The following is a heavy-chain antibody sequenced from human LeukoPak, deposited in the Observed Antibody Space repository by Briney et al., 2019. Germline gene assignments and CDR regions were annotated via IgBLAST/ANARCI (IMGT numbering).Heavy chain of an antibody. CDR2: VHYSGTA. CDR3: ARGYADFRVEGRYFHS. V-gene: IGHV4-59*01. J-gene: IGHJ4*02. Sequence: KTSETLSLTCTVSDGSITNFDWSWVRQPPGKGLEFIGYVHYSGTANYNPSLRSRVTISIDTSKKHFFLKLKSVTAADTAVYYCARGYADFRVEGRYFHSWGQGILVTVSS. D-gene: IGHD4-17*01. CDR1: DGSITNFD.